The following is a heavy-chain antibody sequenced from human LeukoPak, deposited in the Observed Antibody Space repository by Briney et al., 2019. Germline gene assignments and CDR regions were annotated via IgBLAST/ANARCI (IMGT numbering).Heavy chain of an antibody. Sequence: ASAKVSCKAYGYTFTSYGISWGRQAPGQGLELMGWISAYDGNTNYAQKLQGRVTMTTDTSTSTAYMELRSLRSDNTAVYYCARAALPKVVPAAPYNWFDPWGQGTLVTVSS. CDR3: ARAALPKVVPAAPYNWFDP. J-gene: IGHJ5*02. D-gene: IGHD2-2*01. CDR1: GYTFTSYG. CDR2: ISAYDGNT. V-gene: IGHV1-18*01.